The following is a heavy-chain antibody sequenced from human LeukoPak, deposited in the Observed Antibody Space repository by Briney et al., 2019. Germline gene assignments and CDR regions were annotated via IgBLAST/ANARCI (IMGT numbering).Heavy chain of an antibody. D-gene: IGHD2-2*01. V-gene: IGHV4-34*01. CDR1: GGSFSGYY. J-gene: IGHJ4*02. CDR2: INHSGST. Sequence: SETLSLACAVYGGSFSGYYWSWIRQPPGKGLEWIGEINHSGSTNYNPSLKSRVTISVDTSKNQFSLKLSSVTAADTAVYYCARLRPRTNRRGYCTSTSCYAREGNDYWGQGTLVTVSS. CDR3: ARLRPRTNRRGYCTSTSCYAREGNDY.